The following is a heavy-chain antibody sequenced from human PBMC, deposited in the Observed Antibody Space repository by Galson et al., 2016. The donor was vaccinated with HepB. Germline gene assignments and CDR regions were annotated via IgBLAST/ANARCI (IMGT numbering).Heavy chain of an antibody. D-gene: IGHD5-18*01. CDR1: GGSISSSSYY. Sequence: SETLSPTCTVSGGSISSSSYYWGWIRQPPGKGLEWIGSIYYSGSTYYTPSLQCRATISVDTSKNQFSLKMSSVTAADTAVYYCARRFRYTYGPPYGMDVWGQGTTVTVSS. V-gene: IGHV4-39*01. CDR2: IYYSGST. J-gene: IGHJ6*02. CDR3: ARRFRYTYGPPYGMDV.